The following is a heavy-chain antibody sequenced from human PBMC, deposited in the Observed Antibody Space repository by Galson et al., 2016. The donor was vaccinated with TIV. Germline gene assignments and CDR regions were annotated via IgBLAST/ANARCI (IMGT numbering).Heavy chain of an antibody. V-gene: IGHV1-69*06. CDR2: IIPLSHTP. J-gene: IGHJ4*02. CDR1: GGTLTSYA. CDR3: VNIQKTNTYDS. D-gene: IGHD2-15*01. Sequence: SVKVSCKASGGTLTSYAINWVRQAPGQGLEWMGGIIPLSHTPNYAQKYHDRITIVADKSTGTVYMELRRLTSEDTAVYYCVNIQKTNTYDSWGQGILVTVSS.